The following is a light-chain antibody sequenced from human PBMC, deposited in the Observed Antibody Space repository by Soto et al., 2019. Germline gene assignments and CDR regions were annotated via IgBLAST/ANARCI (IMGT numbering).Light chain of an antibody. CDR2: EVS. V-gene: IGLV2-14*02. J-gene: IGLJ1*01. Sequence: LTQPASVSWSPGQSITISCTGTSSDVGSYNLVSWYQQHPGQAPKLLIYEVSNRPSGVSNRVSGSKSGNTASLTISGLQAEDEADYYCSSYTDTNTRVFGSGTKVNV. CDR3: SSYTDTNTRV. CDR1: SSDVGSYNL.